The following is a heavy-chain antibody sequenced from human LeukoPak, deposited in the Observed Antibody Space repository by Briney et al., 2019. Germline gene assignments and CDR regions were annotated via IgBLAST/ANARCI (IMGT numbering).Heavy chain of an antibody. CDR3: ARLTGYRIESAFDI. D-gene: IGHD3-9*01. CDR1: GGSISSSSYY. CDR2: IYYSGST. V-gene: IGHV4-61*01. Sequence: SETLSLTCAVSGGSISSSSYYWSWIRQPPGKGLEWIGYIYYSGSTNYNPSLKSRVTISVDTSKNQFSLKLSSVTAADTAVYYCARLTGYRIESAFDIWGQGTMVTVSS. J-gene: IGHJ3*02.